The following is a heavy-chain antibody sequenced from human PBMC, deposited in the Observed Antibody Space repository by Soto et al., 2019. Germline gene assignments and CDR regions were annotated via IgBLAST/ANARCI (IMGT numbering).Heavy chain of an antibody. CDR2: ITGGGGVT. V-gene: IGHV3-23*01. CDR1: RFTFSTYA. J-gene: IGHJ5*02. D-gene: IGHD5-18*01. Sequence: ELQLLESGGGFVRPGGSLRLSCVASRFTFSTYAMTWVRQAPGKGLEWVSSITGGGGVTYYADSVKGRFTVSRDNSKTTLYVQMNSLRVEDTAVYYCASAARSRIQSLPIENWFEPWGQGTLVTVSS. CDR3: ASAARSRIQSLPIENWFEP.